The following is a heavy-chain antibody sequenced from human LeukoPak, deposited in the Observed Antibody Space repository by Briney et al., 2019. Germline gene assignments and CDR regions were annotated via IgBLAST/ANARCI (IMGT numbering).Heavy chain of an antibody. CDR2: IYYSGTT. V-gene: IGHV4-39*01. CDR3: ARLWHSGGYYGSHYFDY. Sequence: SETLSLTCTVSGGSISGSSYYWGWIRQPPGKGLEWIGSIYYSGTTYYNPSLKSRVTISVDTSKKQFSLKLSSMTAADTAVYYCARLWHSGGYYGSHYFDYWGQGTPVTAS. D-gene: IGHD3-22*01. CDR1: GGSISGSSYY. J-gene: IGHJ4*02.